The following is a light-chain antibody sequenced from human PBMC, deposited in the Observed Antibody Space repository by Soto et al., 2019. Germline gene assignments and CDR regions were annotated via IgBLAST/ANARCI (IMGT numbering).Light chain of an antibody. V-gene: IGKV3-11*01. J-gene: IGKJ4*01. CDR2: DAS. CDR1: QFIDRY. CDR3: QQRRNWPT. Sequence: EIVLTQSPATLSLSPGERANLSCRASQFIDRYLAWYRQIPGQAPRLLIYDASNRATGIPDRFSGGGSGTDFTLTISSLEPEDFAVYHRQQRRNWPTFGGGTKVDIK.